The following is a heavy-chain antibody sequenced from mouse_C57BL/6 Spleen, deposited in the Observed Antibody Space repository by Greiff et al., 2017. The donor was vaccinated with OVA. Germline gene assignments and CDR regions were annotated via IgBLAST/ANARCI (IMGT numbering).Heavy chain of an antibody. CDR2: IYPGDGDT. CDR3: ARGITTDPYFDY. V-gene: IGHV1-80*01. J-gene: IGHJ2*01. D-gene: IGHD1-1*01. Sequence: VQLQQSGAELVKPGASVKISCKASGYAFSSYWMNWVKQRPGKGLEWIGQIYPGDGDTNYNGKFKGKATLTADKSSSTAYMQLSSLTSEDSAVYFCARGITTDPYFDYWGQGTTLTVSS. CDR1: GYAFSSYW.